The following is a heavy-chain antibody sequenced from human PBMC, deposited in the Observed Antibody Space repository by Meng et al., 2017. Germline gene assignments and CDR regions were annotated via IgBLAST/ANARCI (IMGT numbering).Heavy chain of an antibody. D-gene: IGHD6-19*01. Sequence: EVQLEESGGGLIQPGGSLRLSCAASGFTVSSNYMSWVRQAPGKGLEWVSVIYTGGSTHYADSVKGRFTISRDNSKNTVYFQMNSLRAEDTAVYYCARDQWLVRERYFDYWGQGALVTVSS. V-gene: IGHV3-53*01. CDR3: ARDQWLVRERYFDY. CDR2: IYTGGST. CDR1: GFTVSSNY. J-gene: IGHJ4*02.